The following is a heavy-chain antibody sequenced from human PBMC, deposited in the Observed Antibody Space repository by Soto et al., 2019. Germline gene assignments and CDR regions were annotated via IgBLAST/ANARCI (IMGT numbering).Heavy chain of an antibody. CDR1: GFTFSSYG. CDR3: AKDPHETSIAAAGTKGY. CDR2: ISYDGSNK. Sequence: GGSLRLSCAASGFTFSSYGMHWVRQAPGKGLEWVAVISYDGSNKYYADSVKGRFTISRDNSKNTLYLQMNSLRAEDTAVYYCAKDPHETSIAAAGTKGYWGQGTLVTVS. V-gene: IGHV3-30*18. J-gene: IGHJ4*02. D-gene: IGHD6-13*01.